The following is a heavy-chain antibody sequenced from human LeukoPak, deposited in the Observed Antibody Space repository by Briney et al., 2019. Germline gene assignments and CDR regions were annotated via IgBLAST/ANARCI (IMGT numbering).Heavy chain of an antibody. J-gene: IGHJ4*02. V-gene: IGHV3-7*01. CDR1: GFTFSSYG. D-gene: IGHD1-26*01. Sequence: HPGGSLRLSCAASGFTFSSYGMHWVRQAPGKGLEWVANIREDGNKENYIDSVRGRFSISRDNAKNSLYLQMNSLRAEDSAVYYCARDEVGGPLKYWGQGVLVTVSS. CDR2: IREDGNKE. CDR3: ARDEVGGPLKY.